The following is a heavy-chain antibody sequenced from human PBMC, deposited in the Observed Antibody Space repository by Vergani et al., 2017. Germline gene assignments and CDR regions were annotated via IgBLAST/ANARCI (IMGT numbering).Heavy chain of an antibody. Sequence: EVQLVESGGGLVKPGGSLRLSCAVSAFSFNNAWMSWVRQAPGKGLEWVGRLKTKTDGGTRDYAAPVNGRFTISRDDSKNTIYLQMNSLKTDDTAVYYCGRGSDNYNWGQGTLVTVSS. V-gene: IGHV3-15*01. CDR3: GRGSDNYN. CDR2: LKTKTDGGTR. CDR1: AFSFNNAW. J-gene: IGHJ4*02. D-gene: IGHD5-24*01.